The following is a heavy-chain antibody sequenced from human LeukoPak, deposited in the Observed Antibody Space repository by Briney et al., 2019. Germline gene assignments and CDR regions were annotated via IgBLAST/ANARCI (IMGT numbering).Heavy chain of an antibody. J-gene: IGHJ4*02. CDR1: GFTFDDYG. V-gene: IGHV3-30*02. Sequence: PGGSLRLSCAASGFTFDDYGMSWVRQAPGKGLEWVAFIRYDGSNKYYADSVKGRFTISRDNSKNTLYLQMNSLRAEDTAVYYCANLDSSGYSVFDYWGQGTLVTVSS. CDR3: ANLDSSGYSVFDY. D-gene: IGHD3-22*01. CDR2: IRYDGSNK.